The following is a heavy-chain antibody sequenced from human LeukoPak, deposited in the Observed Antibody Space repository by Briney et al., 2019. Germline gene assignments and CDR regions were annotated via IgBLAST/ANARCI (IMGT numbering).Heavy chain of an antibody. V-gene: IGHV3-30-3*01. CDR1: GFTFSSYA. Sequence: QPGRSLRLSCAASGFTFSSYAMHWVRQAPGKGLEWVAVISYDGSNKYYADSVKGRFTISRDNSKNTLYLQMNSLRAEDTAVYYCARSYSSVNYYGMDVWGQGTTVTVSS. J-gene: IGHJ6*02. D-gene: IGHD6-19*01. CDR3: ARSYSSVNYYGMDV. CDR2: ISYDGSNK.